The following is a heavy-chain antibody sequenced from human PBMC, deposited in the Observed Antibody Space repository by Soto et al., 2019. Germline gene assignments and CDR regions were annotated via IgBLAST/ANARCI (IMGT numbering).Heavy chain of an antibody. CDR2: INHSGST. Sequence: SETLSLTCAVYGGSFSGYYWSWIRQPPGKGLEWIGEINHSGSTNYNPSLKSRGTTSVDTSKNQFSLKLSSVTAADTAVYYCARHVAVAGDFDYWGQGTLVTVSS. J-gene: IGHJ4*02. CDR1: GGSFSGYY. V-gene: IGHV4-34*01. CDR3: ARHVAVAGDFDY. D-gene: IGHD6-19*01.